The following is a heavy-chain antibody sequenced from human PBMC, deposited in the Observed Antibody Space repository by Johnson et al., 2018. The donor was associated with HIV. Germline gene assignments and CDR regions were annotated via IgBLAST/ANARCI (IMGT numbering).Heavy chain of an antibody. J-gene: IGHJ3*02. CDR2: ISSSGSSI. V-gene: IGHV3-11*04. CDR1: GFIFRDYY. D-gene: IGHD6-6*01. CDR3: AKVHIAARWSDAFDI. Sequence: QVQLVESGGGLVKPRGSLRLSCAASGFIFRDYYMSWTRQAPGKGLEWVSYISSSGSSIYYADSVKGRFTVSRDSSKNTLFLQMNSLRAEDTAVYFCAKVHIAARWSDAFDILGQGTMVTVSS.